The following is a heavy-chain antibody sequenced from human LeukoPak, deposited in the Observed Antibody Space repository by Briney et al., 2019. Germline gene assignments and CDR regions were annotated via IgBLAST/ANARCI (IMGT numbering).Heavy chain of an antibody. CDR3: ARHPTTPDY. J-gene: IGHJ4*02. CDR2: IYYTGVT. V-gene: IGHV4-39*01. CDR1: GGSISSSSYY. Sequence: PSETLSLTCTVSGGSISSSSYYWGWIRQAPGKGLEWIGTIYYTGVTYYSPSLSSRVTISLDTSRNQFSLKLTSVTAADTAVYFCARHPTTPDYWGQGTLVTVSS. D-gene: IGHD1-14*01.